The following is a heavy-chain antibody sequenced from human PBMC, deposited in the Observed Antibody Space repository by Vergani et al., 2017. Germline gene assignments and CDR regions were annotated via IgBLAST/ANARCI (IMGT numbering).Heavy chain of an antibody. CDR3: AREISSCYWFDP. V-gene: IGHV3-33*01. D-gene: IGHD6-13*01. CDR2: IWYAGSNK. J-gene: IGHJ5*02. Sequence: QVQLVESGGGVVQPGRSLRLSCAASGFTFSSYGMHWVRQAPGKGLEWVAVIWYAGSNKYYADSVKGRFTISRDNSKNSLYLQMNSLRAEDTAVYYCAREISSCYWFDPWGQGTLVTVSS. CDR1: GFTFSSYG.